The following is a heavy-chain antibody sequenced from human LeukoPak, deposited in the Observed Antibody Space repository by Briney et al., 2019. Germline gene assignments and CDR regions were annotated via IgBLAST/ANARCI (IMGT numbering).Heavy chain of an antibody. CDR2: INPNSGGT. Sequence: ASVKVSCKASGYTFTGYYMHWVRQAPGQGLEWMGRINPNSGGTNYAQKFQGRVTMTRDTSISTAYMELSSLRSEDTAVYYCARVRGYYDSSGYYYPFYFDYWGQGTLVTVTS. V-gene: IGHV1-2*06. J-gene: IGHJ4*02. CDR1: GYTFTGYY. D-gene: IGHD3-22*01. CDR3: ARVRGYYDSSGYYYPFYFDY.